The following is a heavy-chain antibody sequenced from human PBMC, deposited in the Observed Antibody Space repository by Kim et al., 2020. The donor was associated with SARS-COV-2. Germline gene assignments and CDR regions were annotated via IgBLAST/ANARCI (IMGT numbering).Heavy chain of an antibody. CDR1: GFTFSDYY. J-gene: IGHJ5*02. D-gene: IGHD2-21*01. CDR2: ISSSSSYT. V-gene: IGHV3-11*06. Sequence: GGSLRLSCAASGFTFSDYYMSWIRQAPGKGLEWVSYISSSSSYTNYADSVKGRFTISRDNAKNSLYLQMNSLRAEDTAVYYCARDRPILGWFDPWGQGTLVTVSS. CDR3: ARDRPILGWFDP.